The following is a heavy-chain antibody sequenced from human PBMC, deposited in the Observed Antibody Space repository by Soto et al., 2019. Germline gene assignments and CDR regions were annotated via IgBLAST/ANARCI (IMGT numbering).Heavy chain of an antibody. CDR2: IYYSGST. J-gene: IGHJ4*02. D-gene: IGHD6-13*01. V-gene: IGHV4-39*01. CDR1: GGSVSSSSYY. Sequence: SETLSLTCTVSGGSVSSSSYYWGWIRQPPGKGLEWIGSIYYSGSTYYNPSLKSRVTISVHTSNNQFSLKLSSVTAAYTAVYYCAGLGSSWLPDYWGQGTLVTVSS. CDR3: AGLGSSWLPDY.